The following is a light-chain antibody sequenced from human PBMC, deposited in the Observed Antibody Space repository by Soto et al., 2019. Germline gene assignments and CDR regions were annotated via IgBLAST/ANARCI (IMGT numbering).Light chain of an antibody. CDR3: QQYATSPFT. Sequence: EIVLTQSPGTLSLSPGERATLSCRASQSVGSSYLAWYQQKPGQAPRVLIYGASSRATGIPDRFSGSGSGTDFTLTISRLEPEDFAVYYCQQYATSPFTVGPGTKVDSK. J-gene: IGKJ3*01. CDR1: QSVGSSY. V-gene: IGKV3-20*01. CDR2: GAS.